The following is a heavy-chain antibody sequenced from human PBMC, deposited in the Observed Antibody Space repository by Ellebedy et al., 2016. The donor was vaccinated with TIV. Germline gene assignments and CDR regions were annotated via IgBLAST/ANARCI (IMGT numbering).Heavy chain of an antibody. V-gene: IGHV3-48*03. CDR1: GFTFSSYE. D-gene: IGHD4-17*01. Sequence: GESLKISCAASGFTFSSYEMNWVRQAPGKGLEWVSYISSSGSTIYFADSVKGRFTISRDNAKNSLYLQMNSLRAEDTAVYYCARADGDYGFDYWGQGTLVTVSS. CDR2: ISSSGSTI. J-gene: IGHJ4*02. CDR3: ARADGDYGFDY.